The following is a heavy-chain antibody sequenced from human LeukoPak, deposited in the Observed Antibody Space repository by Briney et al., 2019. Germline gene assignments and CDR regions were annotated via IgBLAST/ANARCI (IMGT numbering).Heavy chain of an antibody. Sequence: ASVKVSCKASGYTFTGYYMHWVRQAPGQGLEWMGWINPNSGGTNYAQKFQGRVTMTRDTSISTAYMELSRLRSDDTAVYYCAREAVWEPYMDVWGKGTTATVSS. CDR1: GYTFTGYY. J-gene: IGHJ6*03. V-gene: IGHV1-2*02. D-gene: IGHD1-14*01. CDR3: AREAVWEPYMDV. CDR2: INPNSGGT.